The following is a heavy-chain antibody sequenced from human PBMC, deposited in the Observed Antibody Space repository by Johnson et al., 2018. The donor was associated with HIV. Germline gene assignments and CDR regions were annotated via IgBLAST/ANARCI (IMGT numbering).Heavy chain of an antibody. D-gene: IGHD3-10*01. J-gene: IGHJ3*02. CDR2: ISYDGSNK. CDR3: AKDLPLVQGIIMGGGAFDI. V-gene: IGHV3-30*04. CDR1: GFTFSTYA. Sequence: QVQLVESGGGVVQPGRSLRLSCAASGFTFSTYAMHWVRQAPGKGLECVEVISYDGSNKYYADSVKGRFTISRDNSKNTVYLQMNSLIAEDTAVYYCAKDLPLVQGIIMGGGAFDIWGQGTMVTVSS.